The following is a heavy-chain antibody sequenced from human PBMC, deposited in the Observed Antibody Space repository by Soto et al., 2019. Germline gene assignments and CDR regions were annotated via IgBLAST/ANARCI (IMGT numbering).Heavy chain of an antibody. CDR1: GGSISSGGYS. CDR3: ARVGFIVGATILLRWFDP. J-gene: IGHJ5*02. D-gene: IGHD1-26*01. Sequence: KASETLSLTCAVSGGSISSGGYSWSWIRQPPGKGLEWIGYIYHSGSTYYNPSLKSRVTISVDTSTSTAYMELRSLRSDDTAVYYCARVGFIVGATILLRWFDPWGQGTLVTVSS. CDR2: IYHSGST. V-gene: IGHV4-30-2*01.